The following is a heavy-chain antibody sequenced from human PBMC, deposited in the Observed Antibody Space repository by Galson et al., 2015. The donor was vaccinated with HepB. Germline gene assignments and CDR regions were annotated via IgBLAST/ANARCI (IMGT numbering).Heavy chain of an antibody. CDR2: ITPIFGRA. CDR1: GGTFSSYA. D-gene: IGHD4-11*01. V-gene: IGHV1-69*13. Sequence: SVKVSCKASGGTFSSYAISWVRQAPGQGLEWMGGITPIFGRANYAQKFQGRVTITADESTSTAYMELSSLRAEDTAVYYCAKDGDYSNYEWGQGTLVTVSS. CDR3: AKDGDYSNYE. J-gene: IGHJ4*02.